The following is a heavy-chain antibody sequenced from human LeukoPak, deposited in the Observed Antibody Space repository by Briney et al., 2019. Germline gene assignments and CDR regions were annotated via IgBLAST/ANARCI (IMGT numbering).Heavy chain of an antibody. Sequence: VASVKVSCKASGYTFTSYAMHWVRQAPGQRLEWMGWINAGNGNTKHSQEFRGRVTITRDTSASTAYMELSSLRSEDMAVYYCARSYRGYSGYDPFDYWGQGTLVTVSS. CDR3: ARSYRGYSGYDPFDY. V-gene: IGHV1-3*03. J-gene: IGHJ4*02. D-gene: IGHD5-12*01. CDR1: GYTFTSYA. CDR2: INAGNGNT.